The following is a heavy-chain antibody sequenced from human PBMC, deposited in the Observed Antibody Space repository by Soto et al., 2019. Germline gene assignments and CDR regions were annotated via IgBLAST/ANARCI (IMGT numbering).Heavy chain of an antibody. CDR3: ARAVTMIRGVNQGYYYYMDV. Sequence: ASVKVSCKASGYTFTGYYVHWVRQAPGQGLEWMGWINPNSGGTNYAQKFQGWVTMTRETSINTAYMELSSLKSDDTAVYYCARAVTMIRGVNQGYYYYMDVWGKGTTVTVSS. D-gene: IGHD3-10*01. CDR2: INPNSGGT. CDR1: GYTFTGYY. J-gene: IGHJ6*03. V-gene: IGHV1-2*04.